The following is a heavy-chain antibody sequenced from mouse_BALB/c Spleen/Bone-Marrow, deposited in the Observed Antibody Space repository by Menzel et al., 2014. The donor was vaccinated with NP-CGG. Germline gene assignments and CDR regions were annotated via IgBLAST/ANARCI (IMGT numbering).Heavy chain of an antibody. V-gene: IGHV14-3*02. CDR3: ATMITDWYFDV. Sequence: VQLKESGAELVKPGASVKLSCTASGFNIKDTYMHWVKQRPEQGLEWIGRIDPANGNTKYDPKFQGKATITADTSFNTAYLQLSGLTSEDTAVYYCATMITDWYFDVWGAGTTVTVSS. D-gene: IGHD2-4*01. J-gene: IGHJ1*01. CDR1: GFNIKDTY. CDR2: IDPANGNT.